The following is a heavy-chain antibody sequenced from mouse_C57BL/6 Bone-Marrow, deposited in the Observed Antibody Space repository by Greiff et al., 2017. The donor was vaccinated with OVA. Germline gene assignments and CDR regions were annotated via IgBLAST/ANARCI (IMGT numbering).Heavy chain of an antibody. Sequence: QVQLQQPGTELVKPGASVKLSCKASGYTFTSYWMHWVKQRPGQGLEWIGNINPSNGGTNFNEKFKSKATLTVDKSSSTAYMQLSSLTSEDSAVYYCARSAYYYGSQYYFDYWGQGTTLTVSS. CDR3: ARSAYYYGSQYYFDY. J-gene: IGHJ2*01. CDR1: GYTFTSYW. D-gene: IGHD1-1*01. V-gene: IGHV1-53*01. CDR2: INPSNGGT.